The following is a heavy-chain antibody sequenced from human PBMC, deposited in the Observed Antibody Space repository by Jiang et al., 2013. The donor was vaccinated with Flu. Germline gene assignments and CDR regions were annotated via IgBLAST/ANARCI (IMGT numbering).Heavy chain of an antibody. V-gene: IGHV3-21*01. CDR3: ARDRTRIVPHPGFTRSGSDY. J-gene: IGHJ4*02. D-gene: IGHD1-26*01. Sequence: SSISSSSSYIYYADSVKGRFTISRDNAKNSLYLQMNSLRAEDTAVYYCARDRTRIVPHPGFTRSGSDYWGQGTLVTVSS. CDR2: ISSSSSYI.